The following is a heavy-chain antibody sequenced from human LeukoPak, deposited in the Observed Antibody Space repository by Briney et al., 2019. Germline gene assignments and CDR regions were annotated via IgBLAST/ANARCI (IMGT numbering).Heavy chain of an antibody. CDR3: ARSRMVRGALLWPRVEYFDY. CDR1: GDSISRSKYY. Sequence: SETLSLTCTVSGDSISRSKYYWGWIRQPPGKGLEWIGSIYDSGSTNYNPSLKSRVTISVDTSKNQFSPKLSSVTAADTAVYYCARSRMVRGALLWPRVEYFDYWGQGTLVTVSS. CDR2: IYDSGST. V-gene: IGHV4-39*01. D-gene: IGHD3-10*01. J-gene: IGHJ4*02.